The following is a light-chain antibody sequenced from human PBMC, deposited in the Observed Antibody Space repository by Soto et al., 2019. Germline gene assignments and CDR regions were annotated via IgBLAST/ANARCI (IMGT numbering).Light chain of an antibody. CDR2: GAS. J-gene: IGKJ2*01. Sequence: DLQMTQSPSSLSASVGDRVTITCRASQTISTFLNWYQHKPGQAPKLLISGASSLQSGVPSRFSGSGSGTDFTLTISSLQTEDFATYYCQQSSSTPRTFGQGTKLEIK. CDR1: QTISTF. CDR3: QQSSSTPRT. V-gene: IGKV1-39*01.